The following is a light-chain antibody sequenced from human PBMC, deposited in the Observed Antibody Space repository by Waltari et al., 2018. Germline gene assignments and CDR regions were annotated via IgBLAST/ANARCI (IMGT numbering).Light chain of an antibody. J-gene: IGLJ2*01. CDR2: GVN. V-gene: IGLV1-40*01. Sequence: QSVLTQPPSVSGAPGQRVAISCTGSGSNIGAGYDVHWYQQHPGKAPKLLIYGVNGRPLGVPGRFSGSQFGTSASLAITGLQAEDEADYYCQSYDPSLSVVFGGGTKLTVL. CDR3: QSYDPSLSVV. CDR1: GSNIGAGYD.